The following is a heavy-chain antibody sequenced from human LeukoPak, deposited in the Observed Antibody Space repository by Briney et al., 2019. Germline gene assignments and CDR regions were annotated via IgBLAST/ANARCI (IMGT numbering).Heavy chain of an antibody. J-gene: IGHJ4*02. CDR1: GGSFSGYY. D-gene: IGHD3-3*01. CDR3: ARGAYRITISWAFFDY. CDR2: INHSGST. Sequence: KPSETLSLTCAVYGGSFSGYYWSCIRQPPGKGLEWIGEINHSGSTNYNPSLKSRVTISVDTSKNQFSLKLSSVTAADTAVYYCARGAYRITISWAFFDYWGQGTLVTVSS. V-gene: IGHV4-34*01.